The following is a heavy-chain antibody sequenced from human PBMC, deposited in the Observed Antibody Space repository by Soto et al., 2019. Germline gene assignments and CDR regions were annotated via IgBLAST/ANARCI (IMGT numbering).Heavy chain of an antibody. CDR1: GYTFTTFG. CDR3: AREAAMAHFDY. D-gene: IGHD5-18*01. CDR2: ISTSRGNT. V-gene: IGHV1-18*01. J-gene: IGHJ4*02. Sequence: ASVKVSCKTSGYTFTTFGISWVRQAPGQGLVWMGWISTSRGNTDYAQKFQGRVTITAGESTSTAYMELSSLRSEDTAVYYCAREAAMAHFDYWGQGTLVNVS.